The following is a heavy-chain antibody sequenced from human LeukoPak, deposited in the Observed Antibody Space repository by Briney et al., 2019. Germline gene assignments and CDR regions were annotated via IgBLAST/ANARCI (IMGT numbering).Heavy chain of an antibody. V-gene: IGHV1-69*04. Sequence: SVNLSCKASGGTCTIYAISWVRQAPGQGHEWMGRIIPILGIANYAQKFQGRVTITADKSTSTAYMELSSLRSEDTAVYYCARDQEDIVVVPATYYFDYWGQGTLVTVSS. CDR3: ARDQEDIVVVPATYYFDY. J-gene: IGHJ4*02. CDR2: IIPILGIA. D-gene: IGHD2-2*01. CDR1: GGTCTIYA.